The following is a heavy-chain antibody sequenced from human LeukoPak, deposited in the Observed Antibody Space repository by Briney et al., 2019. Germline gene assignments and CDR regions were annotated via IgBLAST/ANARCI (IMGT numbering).Heavy chain of an antibody. Sequence: SQTLSLTCVISGDSVSSNSAAWNWIRQSPSRGLEWLGRTYYRSKWFNDCAVSVKSRITIKPDTSKNQFSLQLNSVTPEDTAVYYCTGEPEQQLVRAWFDPWGQGTLVTVSS. D-gene: IGHD6-13*01. J-gene: IGHJ5*02. CDR3: TGEPEQQLVRAWFDP. CDR2: TYYRSKWFN. V-gene: IGHV6-1*01. CDR1: GDSVSSNSAA.